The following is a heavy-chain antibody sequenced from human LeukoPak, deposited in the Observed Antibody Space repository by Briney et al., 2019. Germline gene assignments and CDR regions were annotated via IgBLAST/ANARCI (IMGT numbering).Heavy chain of an antibody. CDR1: GYSFTSYW. CDR3: ARHHYNWNDVGSTFDY. CDR2: IYPGDSDT. J-gene: IGHJ4*02. Sequence: GESLKISCKGSGYSFTSYWIGWVRQIPGKGLEWMGIIYPGDSDTRYSPSFQGQVTISADKSISTAYLQWSSLKASDTAMYYCARHHYNWNDVGSTFDYWGQGTLVTVSS. V-gene: IGHV5-51*01. D-gene: IGHD1-20*01.